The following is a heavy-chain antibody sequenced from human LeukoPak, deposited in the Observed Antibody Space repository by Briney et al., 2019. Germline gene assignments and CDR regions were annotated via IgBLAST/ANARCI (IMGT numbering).Heavy chain of an antibody. CDR1: GGSFSGYY. CDR3: TRGADWFDP. Sequence: SETLSLTCAVYGGSFSGYYWSWIRQPPGKGLEWIGEINHSGSTNYNPSLRSRVTISVDTSKNQFSLRLTSVTTADTAVYYCTRGADWFDPWGQGTLVTVSS. J-gene: IGHJ5*02. CDR2: INHSGST. V-gene: IGHV4-34*01.